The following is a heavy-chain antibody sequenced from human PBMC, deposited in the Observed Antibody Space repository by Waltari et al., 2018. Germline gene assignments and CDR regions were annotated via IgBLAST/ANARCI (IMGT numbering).Heavy chain of an antibody. D-gene: IGHD6-19*01. CDR2: IAPSDSST. J-gene: IGHJ4*02. V-gene: IGHV5-10-1*03. Sequence: VQLVQSGGEVKKPGESLRISCKGSGSIFTTYCISWVRQMPGKGLGWMGKIAPSDSSTSYSPSFQGHVTISADRATDTTYLHWSSLRASDTAMYYCARHAFGGYGWYYFDLWGQGTLATVSS. CDR1: GSIFTTYC. CDR3: ARHAFGGYGWYYFDL.